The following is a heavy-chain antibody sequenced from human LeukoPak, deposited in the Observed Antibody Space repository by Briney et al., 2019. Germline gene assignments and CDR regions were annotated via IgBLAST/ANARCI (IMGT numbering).Heavy chain of an antibody. D-gene: IGHD3-22*01. V-gene: IGHV4-34*01. J-gene: IGHJ6*02. CDR2: INHSGST. CDR3: ARGRSNRYYYDSSGYYVYYYYGMDV. CDR1: GVSFSGYY. Sequence: SETLSLTCAVYGVSFSGYYWSWIRQPPGKGLEWIGEINHSGSTNYNPSLKSRVTISVDTSKNQFSLKLSSVTAADTAVYYCARGRSNRYYYDSSGYYVYYYYGMDVWGQGTTVTVSS.